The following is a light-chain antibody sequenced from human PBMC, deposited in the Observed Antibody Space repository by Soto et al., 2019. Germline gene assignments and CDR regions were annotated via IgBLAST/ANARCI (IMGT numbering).Light chain of an antibody. Sequence: EILSTQSPATLALSPGERATLSCRAIQSVINNYLAWYQQKPGQPPTLPIYGASNRATGIPDRFSGSVSGTDFTLTISRLEPEDFAVYYCQPYNNWSRTFGGGTKVDIK. V-gene: IGKV3-20*01. J-gene: IGKJ4*02. CDR2: GAS. CDR3: QPYNNWSRT. CDR1: QSVINNY.